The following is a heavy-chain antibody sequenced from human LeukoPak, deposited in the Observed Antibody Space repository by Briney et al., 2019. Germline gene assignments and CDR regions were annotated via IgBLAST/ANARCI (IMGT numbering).Heavy chain of an antibody. CDR2: ISWNSGSI. Sequence: GGSLRLSCAASGFTFGDYSMHWVRQAPGKGLEWVSGISWNSGSIGYADSVKGRFTISRDNAKNSLYLQMNSLRAEDTPLYYSAKGAADGTPSYFDYWGQGTLVTVSS. V-gene: IGHV3-9*01. CDR3: AKGAADGTPSYFDY. CDR1: GFTFGDYS. J-gene: IGHJ4*02. D-gene: IGHD6-13*01.